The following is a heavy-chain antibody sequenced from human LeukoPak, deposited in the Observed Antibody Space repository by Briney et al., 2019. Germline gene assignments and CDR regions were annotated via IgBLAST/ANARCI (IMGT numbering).Heavy chain of an antibody. D-gene: IGHD5-18*01. CDR3: AKLAHDTARISYYYYYMDV. Sequence: PGGSLRLSCAASGFTFSSYGMHWVRQAPGKGLEWVAVISYDGSNKYYADSVKGRFTISRDNSKNTLYLQMNSLRAEDTAVYYCAKLAHDTARISYYYYYMDVWGKGTTVTVSS. CDR2: ISYDGSNK. V-gene: IGHV3-30*18. J-gene: IGHJ6*03. CDR1: GFTFSSYG.